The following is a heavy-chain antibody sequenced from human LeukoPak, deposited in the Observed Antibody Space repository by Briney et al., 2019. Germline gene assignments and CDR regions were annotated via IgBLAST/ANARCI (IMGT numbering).Heavy chain of an antibody. J-gene: IGHJ3*02. CDR2: IYYSGST. CDR3: ARGGSGWFYGAFDI. CDR1: GGSISSGGYY. V-gene: IGHV4-31*03. D-gene: IGHD6-19*01. Sequence: PSETLSLTCTVSGGSISSGGYYWSWIRQHPGKGLEWIGYIYYSGSTYYNPSLKSRVTISVDTSKNQFSLKLSSVTAADTAVYYCARGGSGWFYGAFDIWGQGTMVTVSS.